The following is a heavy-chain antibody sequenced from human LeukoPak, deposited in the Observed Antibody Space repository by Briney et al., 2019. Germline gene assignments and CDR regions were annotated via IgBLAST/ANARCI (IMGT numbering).Heavy chain of an antibody. V-gene: IGHV4-59*01. Sequence: PSETLSLTCTVSGGSITSYYWSWIRQPPGKGLEWIGYIYHSGSTNYNPSLKSRVTISVDTSKNQFSLKLSSVTAADTAVYYCARGSYMITFGGVIVPFDYWGQGTLVTVSS. J-gene: IGHJ4*02. CDR1: GGSITSYY. CDR2: IYHSGST. D-gene: IGHD3-16*02. CDR3: ARGSYMITFGGVIVPFDY.